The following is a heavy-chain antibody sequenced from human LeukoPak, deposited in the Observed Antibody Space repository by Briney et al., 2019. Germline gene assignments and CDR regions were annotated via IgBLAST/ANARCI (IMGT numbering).Heavy chain of an antibody. J-gene: IGHJ4*02. CDR2: ISTDGNNE. V-gene: IGHV3-30*03. D-gene: IGHD6-6*01. CDR3: ARDGSSSSFDY. CDR1: GFSFTMYG. Sequence: PGGSLRLSCAASGFSFTMYGIHWVRQAPGKGLEWVAVISTDGNNEYYANSVKGRFTISRDNSKNTVYLQMTSLRTEDTAVYYCARDGSSSSFDYWGQGTLVTVSS.